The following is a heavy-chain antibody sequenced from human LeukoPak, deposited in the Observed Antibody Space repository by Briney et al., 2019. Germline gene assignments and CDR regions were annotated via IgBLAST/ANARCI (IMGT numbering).Heavy chain of an antibody. CDR3: ARGRDYYGSGSFVDY. CDR1: GGSFSGYY. D-gene: IGHD3-10*01. CDR2: INHSGST. V-gene: IGHV4-34*01. J-gene: IGHJ4*02. Sequence: KTSETLSLTCAVYGGSFSGYYWSWIRQPPGKELEWIGEINHSGSTNYNPSLKSRVTISVDTSKNQFSLKLSSVTAADTAVYYCARGRDYYGSGSFVDYWGQGTLVTVSS.